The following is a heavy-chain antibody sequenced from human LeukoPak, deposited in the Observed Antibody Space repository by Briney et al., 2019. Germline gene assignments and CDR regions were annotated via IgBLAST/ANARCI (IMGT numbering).Heavy chain of an antibody. Sequence: GGSLRLSCAASGFIFSTYGMYWVRQAPGKGLEWVAFIRHDGSIKNYADSVKGRFTISRDNSKNTLYLQMNSLRAEDTAVYYCAKDPGYCSGGSCYLAEYFQHWGQGTLVTVSS. CDR1: GFIFSTYG. V-gene: IGHV3-30*02. CDR3: AKDPGYCSGGSCYLAEYFQH. D-gene: IGHD2-15*01. CDR2: IRHDGSIK. J-gene: IGHJ1*01.